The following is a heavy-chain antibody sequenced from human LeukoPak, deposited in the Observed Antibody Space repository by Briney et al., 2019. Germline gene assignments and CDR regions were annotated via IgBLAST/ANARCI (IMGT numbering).Heavy chain of an antibody. V-gene: IGHV4-34*01. J-gene: IGHJ4*02. Sequence: SETLSLTCAVYGGSFSGYYWSWIRQPPGKGLEWIGEINHSGSTNYNPSLKSRVTISVDTSKNQFSLKLSSVTAADTAVYYCARGGNSNPRHFDYWGQGTLVTVSS. CDR3: ARGGNSNPRHFDY. CDR1: GGSFSGYY. D-gene: IGHD3-22*01. CDR2: INHSGST.